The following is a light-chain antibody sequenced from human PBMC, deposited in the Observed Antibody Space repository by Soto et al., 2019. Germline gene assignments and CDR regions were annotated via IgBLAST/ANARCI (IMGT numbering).Light chain of an antibody. CDR3: GADPGGGSNPVVL. Sequence: QSVLTQPPSASASLGASVTLTCTLSSGYRNYKGDWYQQRPRKGPRFAMRVGTGGIVGSKGDGIPDRFSVLGSGLNRHLTVTGMGEEEESEYCCGADPGGGSNPVVLFGGRTQRTVL. CDR2: VGTGGIVG. CDR1: SGYRNYK. V-gene: IGLV9-49*01. J-gene: IGLJ2*01.